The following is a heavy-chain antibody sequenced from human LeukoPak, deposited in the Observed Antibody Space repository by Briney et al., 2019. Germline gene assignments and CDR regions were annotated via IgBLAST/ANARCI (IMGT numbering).Heavy chain of an antibody. D-gene: IGHD1-14*01. CDR2: IIPILGIA. Sequence: SVKVSCKASGGTFSSYTISWVRQAPGQGLEWMGRIIPILGIANYAQKFQGRVTITADKSTSTAYMELSSLRSEDTAVYYCARPEGPGYDAFDTWGQGTMVTVSS. V-gene: IGHV1-69*02. CDR3: ARPEGPGYDAFDT. J-gene: IGHJ3*02. CDR1: GGTFSSYT.